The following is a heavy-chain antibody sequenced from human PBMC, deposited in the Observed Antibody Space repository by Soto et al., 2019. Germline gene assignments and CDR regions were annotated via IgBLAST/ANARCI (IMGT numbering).Heavy chain of an antibody. CDR2: MYYSGST. Sequence: SETRSLTCTVSGGSVSSGDYYWSWIRQPPGKGLEWIGYMYYSGSTYYNPSLKSRVTMSVDTSKNQFSLKLSSVTAADTAVYYCARYDSSGYYSSFDYWGQGTLVTVSS. CDR1: GGSVSSGDYY. CDR3: ARYDSSGYYSSFDY. J-gene: IGHJ4*02. V-gene: IGHV4-30-4*02. D-gene: IGHD3-22*01.